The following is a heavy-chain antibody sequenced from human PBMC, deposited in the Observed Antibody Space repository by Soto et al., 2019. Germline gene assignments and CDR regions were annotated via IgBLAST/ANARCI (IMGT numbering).Heavy chain of an antibody. D-gene: IGHD4-17*01. CDR2: ISSSSSTI. J-gene: IGHJ5*02. Sequence: QTGGSLRLSCAASGFTFSSYGMNWVRQAPGKGLEWVSYISSSSSTIYYADSVKGRFTISRDNARNSLYLQMNSLRAEDTAVYYCASRQTTTAKNWFDPGGQGTLVTVSS. CDR3: ASRQTTTAKNWFDP. CDR1: GFTFSSYG. V-gene: IGHV3-48*01.